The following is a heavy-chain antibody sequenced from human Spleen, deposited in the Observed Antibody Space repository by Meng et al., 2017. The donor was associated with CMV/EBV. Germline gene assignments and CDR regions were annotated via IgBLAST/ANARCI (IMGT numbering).Heavy chain of an antibody. CDR2: IYGSGRT. J-gene: IGHJ4*02. V-gene: IGHV3-53*01. CDR3: AVLWSGFSSFDY. CDR1: GFTVRNNY. D-gene: IGHD3-3*01. Sequence: SCAASGFTVRNNYMSWVRQAPGKGLEWVSIIYGSGRTYYADSVNGRFTISRDTSKNTLYLQMDSLRAEDTAVYYCAVLWSGFSSFDYWGQGALVTVSS.